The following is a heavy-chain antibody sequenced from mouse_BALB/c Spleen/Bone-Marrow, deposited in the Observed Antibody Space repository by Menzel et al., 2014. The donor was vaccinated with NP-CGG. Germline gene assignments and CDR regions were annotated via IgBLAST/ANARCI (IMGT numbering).Heavy chain of an antibody. Sequence: EVQLQQSGAELVKPGASVKLSCTASGFNIKDTYMHWVKQRPEQGLEWIGRIDPANGNTKYDPKFQSKATITADTSSNTAYLQLSSLTSEDTAVYYCASYYYGHYFDYWGQGTTLTVSS. CDR1: GFNIKDTY. CDR2: IDPANGNT. CDR3: ASYYYGHYFDY. V-gene: IGHV14-3*02. D-gene: IGHD1-1*01. J-gene: IGHJ2*01.